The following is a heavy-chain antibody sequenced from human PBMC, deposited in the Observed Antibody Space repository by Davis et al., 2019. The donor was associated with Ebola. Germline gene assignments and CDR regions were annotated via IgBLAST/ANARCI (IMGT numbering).Heavy chain of an antibody. CDR1: GGSISSYY. CDR2: IYYSGST. V-gene: IGHV4-59*08. J-gene: IGHJ4*02. D-gene: IGHD5-12*01. Sequence: SETLSLTCTVPGGSISSYYWSWIRQPPGKGLEWIGYIYYSGSTNYNPSLKSRVTISVDTSKNQFSLKLSSVTAADTAVYYCARKIVATIRFFDYWGQGTLVTVSS. CDR3: ARKIVATIRFFDY.